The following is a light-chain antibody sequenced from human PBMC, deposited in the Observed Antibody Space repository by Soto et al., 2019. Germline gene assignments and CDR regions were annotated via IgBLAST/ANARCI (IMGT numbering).Light chain of an antibody. CDR3: QQYKTYST. CDR2: DAS. CDR1: QSLNNR. Sequence: DIQLTQSPSTLSASVGDRVTITCRASQSLNNRLAWYQQKPGKAPKLLIYDASTLESGVSSRFSGTGSGTECTLTITDLQADDLATYFCQQYKTYSTFGQGTKVDIK. J-gene: IGKJ1*01. V-gene: IGKV1-5*01.